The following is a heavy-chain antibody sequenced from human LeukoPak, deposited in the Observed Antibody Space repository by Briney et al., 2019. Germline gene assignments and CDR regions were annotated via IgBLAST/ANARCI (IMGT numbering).Heavy chain of an antibody. J-gene: IGHJ4*02. Sequence: PVQPLDSVLVIKEDGSLKNYVDSVEGRFTVSRDNAKNTLYLQMNSLRLEDTAVYYCVRDWAPASMQAAPFDCWGQGTLVTASS. D-gene: IGHD2/OR15-2a*01. V-gene: IGHV3-7*01. CDR2: IKEDGSLK. CDR3: VRDWAPASMQAAPFDC.